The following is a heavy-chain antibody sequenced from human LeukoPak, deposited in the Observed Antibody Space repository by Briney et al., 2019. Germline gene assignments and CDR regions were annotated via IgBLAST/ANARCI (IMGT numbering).Heavy chain of an antibody. Sequence: GESLRISCKGSGYSFTSYWISWVRQMPGKGLEWMGRIDPSDSYTNYSPSFQGHVTISADKSISTAYLQWSSLKASDTAMYYCARHAEYYGSGSYYLYYGMDVWGKGTTVTVPS. J-gene: IGHJ6*04. CDR2: IDPSDSYT. CDR3: ARHAEYYGSGSYYLYYGMDV. D-gene: IGHD3-10*01. CDR1: GYSFTSYW. V-gene: IGHV5-10-1*01.